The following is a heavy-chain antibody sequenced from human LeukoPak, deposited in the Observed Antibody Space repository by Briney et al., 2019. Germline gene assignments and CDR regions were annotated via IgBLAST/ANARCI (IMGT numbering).Heavy chain of an antibody. J-gene: IGHJ4*02. CDR1: GGSITSSKYF. CDR2: ISYSGSI. D-gene: IGHD2-8*01. CDR3: AGLGVMVLVYQFEY. Sequence: ASETLSLTCAVSGGSITSSKYFWGWIRQPPGKELELIGIISYSGSIDYNPSLKSRVTISTDTSKNQFSLKLTSVTAADTAVYYCAGLGVMVLVYQFEYWGRGTPVTVSS. V-gene: IGHV4-39*07.